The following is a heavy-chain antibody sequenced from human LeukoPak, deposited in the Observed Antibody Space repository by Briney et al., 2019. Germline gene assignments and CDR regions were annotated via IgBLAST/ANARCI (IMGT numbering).Heavy chain of an antibody. D-gene: IGHD3/OR15-3a*01. J-gene: IGHJ4*02. CDR1: GGSFSAYY. CDR2: INHSGTT. Sequence: NASETLSLTCAVYGGSFSAYYWSWIRQSPGKGLEWIGEINHSGTTVYNPSLKSRVTLSVDMTKKQFSLKLNSVTAADTAVYYCAIDYMTGTGNAGGYWGQGTLVTVSS. V-gene: IGHV4-34*01. CDR3: AIDYMTGTGNAGGY.